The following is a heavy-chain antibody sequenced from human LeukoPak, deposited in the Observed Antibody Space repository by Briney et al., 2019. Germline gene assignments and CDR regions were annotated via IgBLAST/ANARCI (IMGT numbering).Heavy chain of an antibody. Sequence: GGSLRHSCAASGFTFSSDGMHWVRQAPGKGLERVAVIWYDGSNKYYADSVKGRFTISRDNSKNTLYLQMNSLRAEDTAVYYCARDRYYYDSSGWFYFDYWGQGTLVTVSS. J-gene: IGHJ4*02. D-gene: IGHD3-22*01. CDR1: GFTFSSDG. CDR3: ARDRYYYDSSGWFYFDY. V-gene: IGHV3-33*01. CDR2: IWYDGSNK.